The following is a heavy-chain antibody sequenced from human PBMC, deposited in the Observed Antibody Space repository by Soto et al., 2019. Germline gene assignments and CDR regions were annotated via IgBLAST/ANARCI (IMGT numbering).Heavy chain of an antibody. D-gene: IGHD5-12*01. CDR2: ISWNSGSI. V-gene: IGHV3-9*01. J-gene: IGHJ6*03. Sequence: GGSLRLSCAASGFTFDDYAMHWVRQAPGKGLEWVSGISWNSGSICYADSVKGRFTISRDNAKNSLYLQINSLRAEDTAVYYCARGNGYSGYDSDYYYMDVWGKGTTVTVSS. CDR1: GFTFDDYA. CDR3: ARGNGYSGYDSDYYYMDV.